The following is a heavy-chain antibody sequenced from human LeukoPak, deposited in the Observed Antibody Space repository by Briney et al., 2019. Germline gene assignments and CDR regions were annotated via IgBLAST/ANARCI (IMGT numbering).Heavy chain of an antibody. V-gene: IGHV4-30-2*01. CDR3: GRGGIAAAASGIDY. Sequence: SQTLCLTCVVSGGSISSGGYSWSWIRQPPGKGLEGIGYIYQSGSTYYNPSLKSRVTISVDRSKNQFSLKLSSVTAADTAVYYCGRGGIAAAASGIDYWGQGTLVTVSS. D-gene: IGHD6-13*01. J-gene: IGHJ4*02. CDR2: IYQSGST. CDR1: GGSISSGGYS.